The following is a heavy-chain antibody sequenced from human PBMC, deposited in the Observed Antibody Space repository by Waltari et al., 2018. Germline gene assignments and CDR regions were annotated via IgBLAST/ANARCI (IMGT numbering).Heavy chain of an antibody. CDR2: IIPIFGTA. D-gene: IGHD6-13*01. CDR3: ARDEEAAAGTGSFYYYYGMDV. Sequence: QVQLVQSGAEVKKPGSSVKVSCKASGGTFSSYAISWVRQAPGQGLEWMGGIIPIFGTANYAQKFQGRVTITADESTSTAYMELSSLRSEDTAVYYCARDEEAAAGTGSFYYYYGMDVWGQGTTVTVSS. J-gene: IGHJ6*02. CDR1: GGTFSSYA. V-gene: IGHV1-69*13.